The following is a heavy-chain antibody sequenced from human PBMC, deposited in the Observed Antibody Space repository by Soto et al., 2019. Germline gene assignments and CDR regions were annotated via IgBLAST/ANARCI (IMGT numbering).Heavy chain of an antibody. CDR3: ARFRSYYYDSSGYYDAFDI. Sequence: RKISCKGSGYSFTSYWIGWVRQMPGKGLEWMGIIYPGDSDTRYSPSFQGQVTISADKSISTAYLQWSSLKASDTAMYYCARFRSYYYDSSGYYDAFDIWGQGTMVTVSS. CDR2: IYPGDSDT. CDR1: GYSFTSYW. V-gene: IGHV5-51*01. J-gene: IGHJ3*02. D-gene: IGHD3-22*01.